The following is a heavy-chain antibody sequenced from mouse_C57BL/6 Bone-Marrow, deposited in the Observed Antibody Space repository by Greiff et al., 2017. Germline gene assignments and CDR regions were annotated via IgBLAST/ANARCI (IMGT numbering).Heavy chain of an antibody. Sequence: VQLKESGGGLVQPGGSLSLSCAASGFTFTDYYMSWVRQPPGKALEWLGFIRNKANGSTTEYSASVKGRFTISRDNSHSILYLQLIALRAEDCATYDGESPSRTWFAYWGQGTLVTVSA. V-gene: IGHV7-3*01. CDR3: ESPSRTWFAY. J-gene: IGHJ3*01. CDR1: GFTFTDYY. CDR2: IRNKANGSTT.